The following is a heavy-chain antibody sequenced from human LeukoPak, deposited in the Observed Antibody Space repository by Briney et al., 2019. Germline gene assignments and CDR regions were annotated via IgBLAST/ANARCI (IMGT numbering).Heavy chain of an antibody. CDR3: AKDHYWSIDY. Sequence: GGSLRLSCAASGFILNDYGMHWVRQAPGKGLEWVADIWFDKNQHFADSVKGRFTISRDIAKNTLYLQMNSLRAEDTGVYYCAKDHYWSIDYWGRGTLVTVSS. V-gene: IGHV3-33*03. CDR2: IWFDKNQ. CDR1: GFILNDYG. J-gene: IGHJ4*02. D-gene: IGHD3-3*01.